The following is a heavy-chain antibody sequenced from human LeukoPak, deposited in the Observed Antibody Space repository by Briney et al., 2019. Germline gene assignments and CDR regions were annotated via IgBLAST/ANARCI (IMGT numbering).Heavy chain of an antibody. CDR1: GFTFSSYG. Sequence: GGSLRLSCAASGFTFSSYGMHWVRQAPGEGLEWVAVISYDGSNKYYADSVKGRFTISRDNSKNTLYLQMNSLRAEDTAVYYCAKDGWVGIAAAGIYYFDYWGQGTLVTVSS. J-gene: IGHJ4*02. CDR3: AKDGWVGIAAAGIYYFDY. V-gene: IGHV3-30*18. D-gene: IGHD6-13*01. CDR2: ISYDGSNK.